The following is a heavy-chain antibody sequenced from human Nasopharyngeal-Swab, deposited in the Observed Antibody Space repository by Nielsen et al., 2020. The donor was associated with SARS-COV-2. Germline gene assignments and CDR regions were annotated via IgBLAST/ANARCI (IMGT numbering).Heavy chain of an antibody. CDR3: AKVSWEWELLRWYFDY. J-gene: IGHJ4*02. CDR2: ISGSGGST. CDR1: GFTFSSYA. V-gene: IGHV3-23*01. D-gene: IGHD1-26*01. Sequence: ESLKISCAASGFTFSSYAMSWVRQAPGKGLEWVSAISGSGGSTYYADSVKGRFTISRDNSKNTLYLQMNSLRAEDTAVYYCAKVSWEWELLRWYFDYWGQGTRVTVSS.